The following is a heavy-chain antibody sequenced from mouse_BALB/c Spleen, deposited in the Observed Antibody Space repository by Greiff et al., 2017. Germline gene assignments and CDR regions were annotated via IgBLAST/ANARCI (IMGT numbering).Heavy chain of an antibody. CDR3: TRSGETGGYFDV. V-gene: IGHV1-15*01. CDR2: IDPETGGT. CDR1: GYTFTDYE. Sequence: QVQLQQSGAELVRPGASVTLSCKASGYTFTDYEMHWVKQTPVHGLEWIGAIDPETGGTAYNQKFKGKATLTADKSSSTAYMELRSLTSEDSAVYYCTRSGETGGYFDVWGAGTTVTVSS. J-gene: IGHJ1*01.